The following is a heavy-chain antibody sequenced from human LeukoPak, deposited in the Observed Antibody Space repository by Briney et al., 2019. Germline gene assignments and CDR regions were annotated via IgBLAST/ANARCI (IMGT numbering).Heavy chain of an antibody. CDR2: IYHSGST. CDR1: GYSISSGYY. J-gene: IGHJ4*02. Sequence: SETLSLTCTVSGYSISSGYYWGWIRQPPGKGLEGIGSIYHSGSTYYNPSLKSRVTISVDTSKNQFSLKLSSVTAADTAVYYCARIRGGGTIFDYWGQGTLVTVSS. CDR3: ARIRGGGTIFDY. V-gene: IGHV4-38-2*02. D-gene: IGHD1-14*01.